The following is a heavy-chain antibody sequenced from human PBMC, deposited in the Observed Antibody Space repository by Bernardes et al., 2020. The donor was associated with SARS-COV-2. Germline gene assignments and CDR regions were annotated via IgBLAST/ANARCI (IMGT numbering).Heavy chain of an antibody. V-gene: IGHV3-9*01. CDR3: AKGGSAAPGTSADY. J-gene: IGHJ4*02. D-gene: IGHD6-13*01. CDR1: GFTFDDYA. CDR2: ISWNSGSI. Sequence: GGSLRLSCAASGFTFDDYAMHWVRQAPGKGLEWVSGISWNSGSIGYADSVKGRFTISRDNAKKYLYLQMNSLRTEDTALYYCAKGGSAAPGTSADYWGQGTLVTVSS.